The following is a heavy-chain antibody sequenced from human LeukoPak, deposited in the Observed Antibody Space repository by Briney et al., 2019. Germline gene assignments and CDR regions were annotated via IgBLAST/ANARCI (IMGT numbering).Heavy chain of an antibody. D-gene: IGHD5-12*01. CDR1: GFTFSSYA. J-gene: IGHJ4*02. V-gene: IGHV3-30*01. Sequence: PGGSLRLSCAASGFTFSSYAMHWVRQAPGKGLEWVAVISYDGSNKYYAGSVKGRFTISRDNSKNTLYLQMNSLRAEDTAVYYCARGFGSGYESLTLDYWGQGTLVTVSS. CDR3: ARGFGSGYESLTLDY. CDR2: ISYDGSNK.